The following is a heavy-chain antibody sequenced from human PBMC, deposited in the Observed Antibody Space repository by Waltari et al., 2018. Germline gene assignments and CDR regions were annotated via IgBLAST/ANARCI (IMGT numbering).Heavy chain of an antibody. V-gene: IGHV1-69*01. D-gene: IGHD3-22*01. J-gene: IGHJ4*02. CDR2: IIPIFGTA. Sequence: QVQLVQSGAEVKKPGSSVKVSCKASGGTFSSYAISWVRQAPGQGLEWMGGIIPIFGTANYAQKFQGRVTITADESTSTAYMDLSSLRSEDTAVYYCAKGRPYYDSSGYDSILDYWGQGTLVTVSS. CDR3: AKGRPYYDSSGYDSILDY. CDR1: GGTFSSYA.